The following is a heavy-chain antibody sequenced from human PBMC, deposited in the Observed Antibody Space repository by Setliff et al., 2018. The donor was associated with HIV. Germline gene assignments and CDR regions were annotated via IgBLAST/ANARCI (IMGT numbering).Heavy chain of an antibody. CDR2: IYSSGST. CDR1: GDSIRSGDFY. D-gene: IGHD5-18*01. J-gene: IGHJ3*02. CDR3: ARASTASAMVQDVPAI. Sequence: SETLSLTCTVSGDSIRSGDFYWSWIRQSPGKGLEWIGHIYSSGSTYYNPSLKSRVTISVDTSKNQFSLKLSSVTAADTAVYYCARASTASAMVQDVPAIWGQGTMVTVSS. V-gene: IGHV4-30-4*08.